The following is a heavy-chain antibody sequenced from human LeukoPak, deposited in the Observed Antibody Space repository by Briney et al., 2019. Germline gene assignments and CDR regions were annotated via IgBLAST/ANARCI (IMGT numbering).Heavy chain of an antibody. J-gene: IGHJ1*01. CDR3: ARESTAGYNSSWYGFRN. Sequence: GGSLRLSCLASGFTFSGYWMSWVRQAPGKGLECVANINQDGSEKYYVDSVKGRFTISRDNAKNSLFLQMGSLRVEDTAVYYCARESTAGYNSSWYGFRNWGQGTLVSVSS. V-gene: IGHV3-7*01. CDR2: INQDGSEK. D-gene: IGHD6-13*01. CDR1: GFTFSGYW.